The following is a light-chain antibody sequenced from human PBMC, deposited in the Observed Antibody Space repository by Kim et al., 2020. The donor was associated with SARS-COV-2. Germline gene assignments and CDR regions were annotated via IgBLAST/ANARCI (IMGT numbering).Light chain of an antibody. V-gene: IGKV3-15*01. CDR1: HSGSSN. J-gene: IGKJ1*01. Sequence: SPGERATLSCRASHSGSSNLAWYQQKPGQAPRLLIYGASTRATGIPARFSGSGSGTEFTLTISSLQSEDFAVYYCQQYNNWPPWTFGQGTKVDIK. CDR3: QQYNNWPPWT. CDR2: GAS.